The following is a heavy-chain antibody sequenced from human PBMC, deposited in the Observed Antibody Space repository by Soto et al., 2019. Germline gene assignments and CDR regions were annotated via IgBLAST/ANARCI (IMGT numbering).Heavy chain of an antibody. CDR3: ERAVAARPRCFDH. CDR2: ISAYNDNT. Sequence: QVQLVQSGAEVKKAGAPVKVSCKASGYNFTSYGISRERHAPGQGIEWMGWISAYNDNTNYPQKLQSTVTITTDTSRSTAYMELRSLRSAAKGEYYCERAVAARPRCFDHWGQPTQVTVSS. V-gene: IGHV1-18*01. D-gene: IGHD6-6*01. CDR1: GYNFTSYG. J-gene: IGHJ5*02.